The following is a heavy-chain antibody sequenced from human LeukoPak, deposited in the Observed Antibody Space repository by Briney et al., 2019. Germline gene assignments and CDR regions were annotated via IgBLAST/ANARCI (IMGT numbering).Heavy chain of an antibody. D-gene: IGHD3-10*01. CDR3: AKVNWYSNSGTYAGDC. V-gene: IGHV3-23*01. CDR1: GFRVNSDD. CDR2: ISGDDERR. J-gene: IGHJ4*02. Sequence: AGGSLRLSCAASGFRVNSDDINWVRQAPGKGLEWVSSISGDDERRFYADSVKGRFAISKDNSQNTVYLQLNSLRVEDTAVYYCAKVNWYSNSGTYAGDCSGQGTLVTVSS.